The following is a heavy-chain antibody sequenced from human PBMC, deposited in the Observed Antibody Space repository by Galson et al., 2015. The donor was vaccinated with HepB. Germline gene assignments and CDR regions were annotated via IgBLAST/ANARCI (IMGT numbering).Heavy chain of an antibody. J-gene: IGHJ3*02. CDR3: ARHLYCSGGSCYSAFDI. CDR2: IYPGDSDT. V-gene: IGHV5-51*01. D-gene: IGHD2-15*01. CDR1: GYSFTSYW. Sequence: QSGAEVKKPGESLKISCKGSGYSFTSYWIGWVRQMPGKGLEWMGIIYPGDSDTRYSPSFQGQVTISADKSISTAYLQWSSLKASDTAMYYCARHLYCSGGSCYSAFDIWGQGTMVTVSS.